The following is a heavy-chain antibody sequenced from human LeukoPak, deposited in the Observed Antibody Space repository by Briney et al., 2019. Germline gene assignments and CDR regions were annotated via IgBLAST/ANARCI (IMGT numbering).Heavy chain of an antibody. CDR2: ISGSGGST. CDR3: AKTRAVAGDFDY. D-gene: IGHD6-19*01. CDR1: GFTFSSYA. J-gene: IGHJ4*02. Sequence: GGSLRLSCAASGFTFSSYAMSWVRQAPGKGLEWVSAISGSGGSTYHADSVKGRFTISRDNSKNTLYLQMNSLRAEDTAVYYCAKTRAVAGDFDYWGQGTLVTVSS. V-gene: IGHV3-23*01.